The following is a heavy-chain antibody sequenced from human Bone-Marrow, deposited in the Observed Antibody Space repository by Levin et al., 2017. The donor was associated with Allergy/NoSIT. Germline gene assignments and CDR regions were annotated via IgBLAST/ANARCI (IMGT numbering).Heavy chain of an antibody. V-gene: IGHV3-48*03. D-gene: IGHD3-22*01. CDR2: ISRSADTV. CDR1: GFTFRDYE. CDR3: ARVHDSSGYYYGMASRL. J-gene: IGHJ4*02. Sequence: GESLKISCRGSGFTFRDYEMIWVRQAPGKGLEWISYISRSADTVHYADSVEGRFTTSRDNAENSLYLQMSSLRAEDTALYYCARVHDSSGYYYGMASRLWGQGTLVIVSS.